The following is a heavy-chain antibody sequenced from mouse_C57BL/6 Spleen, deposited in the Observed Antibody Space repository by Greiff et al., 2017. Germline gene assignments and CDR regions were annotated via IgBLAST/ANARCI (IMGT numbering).Heavy chain of an antibody. D-gene: IGHD1-1*01. Sequence: QVQLQQPGAELVRPGTSVKLSCKASGYTFTSYWMHWVKQRPGQGLEWIGVIDPSASYTNYNQKFKGKATLTVDTSSSTAYMQLSSLTSEDSAVYYCASGGSSFYYYAMDYWGQGTSVTVSS. J-gene: IGHJ4*01. CDR3: ASGGSSFYYYAMDY. V-gene: IGHV1-59*01. CDR1: GYTFTSYW. CDR2: IDPSASYT.